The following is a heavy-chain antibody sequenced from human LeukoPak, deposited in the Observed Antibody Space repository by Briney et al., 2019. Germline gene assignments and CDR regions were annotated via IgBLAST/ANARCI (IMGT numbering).Heavy chain of an antibody. Sequence: SETLSLTCTVSGGSISSYYWSWIRQPPGKGLEWIGYIYYSGSTNYNPSLKSRVTISVDTSKNQFSLKLSSVTAADTAVYYCARLHFDWLSTFDYWGQGTRVTVSS. J-gene: IGHJ4*02. D-gene: IGHD3-9*01. CDR1: GGSISSYY. V-gene: IGHV4-59*08. CDR2: IYYSGST. CDR3: ARLHFDWLSTFDY.